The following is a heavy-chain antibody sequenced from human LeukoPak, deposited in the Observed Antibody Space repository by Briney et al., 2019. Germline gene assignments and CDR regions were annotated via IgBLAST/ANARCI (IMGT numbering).Heavy chain of an antibody. CDR2: IYNSGTT. CDR1: GGSISSGSYY. J-gene: IGHJ4*02. Sequence: SETLSLTCTVSGGSISSGSYYWSWIRQPAGKGLEWIGRIYNSGTTNYNPSPKSRVTMSVDTSKNQFSLKLSSVTAADTAVYYCARRVGKGAFDYWGQGTLVTVSS. CDR3: ARRVGKGAFDY. D-gene: IGHD3-10*01. V-gene: IGHV4-61*02.